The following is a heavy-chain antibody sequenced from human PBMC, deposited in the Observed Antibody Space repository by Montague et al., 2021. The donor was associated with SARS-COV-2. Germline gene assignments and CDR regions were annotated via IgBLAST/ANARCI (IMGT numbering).Heavy chain of an antibody. V-gene: IGHV4-59*01. CDR2: MSYSGTT. D-gene: IGHD7-27*01. CDR3: ARGRDQLGWFDP. CDR1: GGSISSYY. Sequence: SETLSLTCTVSGGSISSYYWSWIRQPPGKGLEWIGYMSYSGTTNYNPSLRSRLTMSIDTSKDQLSLKLSSLTAADAAVYYCARGRDQLGWFDPCGQGTLVTVSS. J-gene: IGHJ5*02.